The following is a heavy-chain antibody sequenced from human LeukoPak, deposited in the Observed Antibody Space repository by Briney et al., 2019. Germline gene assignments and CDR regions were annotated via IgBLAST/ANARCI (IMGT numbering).Heavy chain of an antibody. CDR2: INHSGST. J-gene: IGHJ4*02. V-gene: IGHV4-34*01. Sequence: PSETLSLTCTVSGGSISHYYWSWIRQPPGKGLEWIGEINHSGSTNYNPSLKSRVTISVDTSKNQFSLKLSSVTAADTAVYYCARTTGTTGTGDFDYWGPGTLVTVSS. D-gene: IGHD1-1*01. CDR3: ARTTGTTGTGDFDY. CDR1: GGSISHYY.